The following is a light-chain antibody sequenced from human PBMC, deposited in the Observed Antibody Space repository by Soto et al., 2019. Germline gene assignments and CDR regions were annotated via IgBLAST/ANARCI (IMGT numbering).Light chain of an antibody. CDR3: QQSFSSPPWT. CDR2: AAS. J-gene: IGKJ1*01. CDR1: QNIKTY. Sequence: DIQMTQSPSSLSASLRDSVSIAYLESQNIKTYLNWYQQKPGKAPNLLIYAASSLHSGVPSRFSGSGSGTDFTLTISSLQPEDFATYYCQQSFSSPPWTFGQGTKVDIK. V-gene: IGKV1-39*01.